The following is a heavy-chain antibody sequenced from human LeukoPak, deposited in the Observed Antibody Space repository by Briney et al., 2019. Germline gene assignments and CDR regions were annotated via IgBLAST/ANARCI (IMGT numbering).Heavy chain of an antibody. V-gene: IGHV3-21*01. Sequence: GGSLRLSCAASGFTFSSYSMSWVRQAPGKGLEWVSSISSSSSYIYYADSVKGRFTISRDNAKNSLYLQMNSMRAEDTAVYYCARGHSSSWSNNWFDPWGQGTLVTVSS. D-gene: IGHD6-13*01. CDR1: GFTFSSYS. CDR3: ARGHSSSWSNNWFDP. CDR2: ISSSSSYI. J-gene: IGHJ5*02.